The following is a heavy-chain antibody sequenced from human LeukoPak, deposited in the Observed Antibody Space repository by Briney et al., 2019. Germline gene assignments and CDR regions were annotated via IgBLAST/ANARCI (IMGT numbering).Heavy chain of an antibody. CDR2: IYYSGST. J-gene: IGHJ4*02. CDR1: GGSISSGGYY. D-gene: IGHD4-4*01. Sequence: SQTLSLTCTVSGGSISSGGYYWSWIHQHPGKGLEWIGYIYYSGSTYYNPSLKSRVTISVDTSKNQFSLKLSSVTAADTAVYYCARRAGDYSTGYYFDYWGQGTLVTVSS. CDR3: ARRAGDYSTGYYFDY. V-gene: IGHV4-31*03.